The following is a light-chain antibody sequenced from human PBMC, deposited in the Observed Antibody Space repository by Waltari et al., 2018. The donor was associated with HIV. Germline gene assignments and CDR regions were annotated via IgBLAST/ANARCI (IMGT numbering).Light chain of an antibody. Sequence: SYALTQPPSVSVSPGQTASITCSGDKLGDKYVCWYQQKPGQSPVLVIYEDDKRPSGIPDRFSGSRSGNTATLTISGTQALDEADYYCQAWDSATVLFGGGTKLTVL. CDR2: EDD. CDR3: QAWDSATVL. CDR1: KLGDKY. V-gene: IGLV3-1*01. J-gene: IGLJ2*01.